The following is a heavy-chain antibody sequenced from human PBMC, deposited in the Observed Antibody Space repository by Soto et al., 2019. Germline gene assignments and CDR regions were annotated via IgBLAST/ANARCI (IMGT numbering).Heavy chain of an antibody. J-gene: IGHJ4*02. CDR1: GGSISSGGYY. D-gene: IGHD4-17*01. Sequence: TLSLTWTVSGGSISSGGYYWSWIRQPPGKGLEWIGYIYYSGSTYYNPSLKSRVTISVDTSKNQFSLKLSSVTAADTAVYYCARASWFRPYYGDLGYWGQGTLVTVSS. CDR2: IYYSGST. V-gene: IGHV4-30-4*08. CDR3: ARASWFRPYYGDLGY.